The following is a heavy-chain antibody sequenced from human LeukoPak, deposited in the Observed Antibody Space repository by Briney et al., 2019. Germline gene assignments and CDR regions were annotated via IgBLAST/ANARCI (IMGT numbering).Heavy chain of an antibody. Sequence: SETLSLTCTVSGGSISNYYWSWIRQPPGKGLEWIGYIYYSGSTNYNPSLKSRVTISVDTSKNQFSLKLSSVTAADTAVYYCARDSWYCSGGSCYYVFDYWGQGTLVTVSS. J-gene: IGHJ4*02. D-gene: IGHD2-15*01. CDR2: IYYSGST. CDR3: ARDSWYCSGGSCYYVFDY. CDR1: GGSISNYY. V-gene: IGHV4-59*01.